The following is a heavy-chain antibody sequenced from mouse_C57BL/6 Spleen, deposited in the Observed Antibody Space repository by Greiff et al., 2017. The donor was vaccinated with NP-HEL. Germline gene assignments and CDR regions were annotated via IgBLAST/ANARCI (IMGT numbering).Heavy chain of an antibody. J-gene: IGHJ3*01. V-gene: IGHV3-6*01. CDR2: ISYDGSN. D-gene: IGHD1-1*01. CDR1: GYSITSGYY. Sequence: DVQLQESGPGLVKPSQSLSLTCSVTGYSITSGYYWNWIRQFPGNKLEWMGYISYDGSNNYNPSLKNRISITRDTSKNQFFLKLNSVTTEDTATYYCARGHYYGSSYWFAYWGQGTLVTVSA. CDR3: ARGHYYGSSYWFAY.